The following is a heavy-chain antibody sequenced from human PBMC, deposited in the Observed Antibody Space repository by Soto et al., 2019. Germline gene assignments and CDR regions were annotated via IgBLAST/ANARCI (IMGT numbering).Heavy chain of an antibody. D-gene: IGHD2-21*02. CDR3: ARVGAYCGGDCTDDAFDI. V-gene: IGHV4-30-2*01. CDR1: GGSISSGGYS. Sequence: QLQLQESGSGLVKPSQTLSLTCAVSGGSISSGGYSWSWIRQPPRKGLEWIGYIYHSGSTYYNPSRKSRVTITVDTSKNQFSLKLRSVTAVDTAVYYCARVGAYCGGDCTDDAFDIWGQGTMVTVSS. J-gene: IGHJ3*02. CDR2: IYHSGST.